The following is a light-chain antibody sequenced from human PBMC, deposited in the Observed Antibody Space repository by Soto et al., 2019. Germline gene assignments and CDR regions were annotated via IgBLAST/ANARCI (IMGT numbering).Light chain of an antibody. Sequence: DIQMTQSPSSLAASVGDRVTITCRASQGIIDYLAWYQQKPGKAPKLLIYAASTLQSGVPSRFSGSGAGTDFTLTIRSLQPEDVATYYCQKYNSAPRTFGQGTKVEIK. CDR3: QKYNSAPRT. V-gene: IGKV1-27*01. CDR2: AAS. J-gene: IGKJ1*01. CDR1: QGIIDY.